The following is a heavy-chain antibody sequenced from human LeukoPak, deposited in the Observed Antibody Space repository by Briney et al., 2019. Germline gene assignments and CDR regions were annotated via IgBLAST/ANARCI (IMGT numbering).Heavy chain of an antibody. CDR3: ARRRSITMVRGVIRDAFDI. CDR2: INHSGST. Sequence: SETLSLTCAVYGGPFSGYYWSWIRQPPGKGLEWIGEINHSGSTNYNPSLKSRVTISVDTSKNQFSLKLSSVTAADTAVYYCARRRSITMVRGVIRDAFDIWGQGTMVTVSS. D-gene: IGHD3-10*01. J-gene: IGHJ3*02. V-gene: IGHV4-34*01. CDR1: GGPFSGYY.